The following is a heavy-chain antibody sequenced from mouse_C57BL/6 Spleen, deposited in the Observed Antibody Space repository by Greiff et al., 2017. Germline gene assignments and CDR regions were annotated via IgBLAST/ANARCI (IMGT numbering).Heavy chain of an antibody. CDR2: ISYDGSN. CDR3: AREMARYFDY. D-gene: IGHD3-1*01. Sequence: ESGPGLVKPSQSLSLTCSVTGYSITSGYYWNWIRQFPGNKLEWMGYISYDGSNNYNPSLKNRISITRDTSKNQFFLKLNSVTTEDTATYYCAREMARYFDYWGQGTTLTVSS. V-gene: IGHV3-6*01. J-gene: IGHJ2*01. CDR1: GYSITSGYY.